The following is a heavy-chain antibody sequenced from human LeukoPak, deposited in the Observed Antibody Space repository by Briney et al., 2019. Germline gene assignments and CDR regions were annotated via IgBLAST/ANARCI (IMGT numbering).Heavy chain of an antibody. CDR2: IYTSGSI. D-gene: IGHD2-15*01. CDR1: GGSISSYY. Sequence: PSETLSLTCTVSGGSISSYYWSWIRQPAGKGLEWIGRIYTSGSIDYNPSLKSRVSISVDTSKNQFSLKVSSVTAADTAVYYCARTYCSAGACYHFDYWGQGTLVTVSS. V-gene: IGHV4-4*07. J-gene: IGHJ4*02. CDR3: ARTYCSAGACYHFDY.